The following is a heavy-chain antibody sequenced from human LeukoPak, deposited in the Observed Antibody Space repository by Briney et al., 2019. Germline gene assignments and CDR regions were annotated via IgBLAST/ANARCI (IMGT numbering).Heavy chain of an antibody. V-gene: IGHV3-48*03. CDR2: ISSSGSTI. CDR3: AELGITMIGGV. J-gene: IGHJ6*04. D-gene: IGHD3-10*02. Sequence: GGTLRLSCAASGFTFSSYEMNWVRQAPGKGLEWVSYISSSGSTIYYADPVKGRFTISRDNAKNSLYLQMNSLRAEDTAVYYCAELGITMIGGVWGKGTTVTISS. CDR1: GFTFSSYE.